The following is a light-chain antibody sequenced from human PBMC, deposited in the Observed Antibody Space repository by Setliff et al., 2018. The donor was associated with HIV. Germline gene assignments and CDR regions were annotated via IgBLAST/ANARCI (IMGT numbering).Light chain of an antibody. CDR1: SSDVGGYNS. J-gene: IGLJ1*01. CDR2: EVT. Sequence: QSVLTQPASVSGSPGQSITISCTGTSSDVGGYNSVSWYQQHPGKAPKVIIYEVTDRPSGVSDRFSGSKSGNTASLTISGPQAEDEADYYCSSYTSRNSYVFGTGTKVTVL. CDR3: SSYTSRNSYV. V-gene: IGLV2-14*01.